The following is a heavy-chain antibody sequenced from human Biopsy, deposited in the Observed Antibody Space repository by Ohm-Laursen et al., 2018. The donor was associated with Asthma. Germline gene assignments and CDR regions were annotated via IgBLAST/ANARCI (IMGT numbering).Heavy chain of an antibody. Sequence: GSLRLSCAASGFTFGNFWMSWGRQTPGKGLEWVATITGDGSQKFYVDSVTGRFTISRDNSKNSLYLQMNSLRAEDTAVYYCARDVGINADPGHWSFNLWGRGTQVTVSS. J-gene: IGHJ2*01. CDR3: ARDVGINADPGHWSFNL. V-gene: IGHV3-7*01. CDR2: ITGDGSQK. D-gene: IGHD1-14*01. CDR1: GFTFGNFW.